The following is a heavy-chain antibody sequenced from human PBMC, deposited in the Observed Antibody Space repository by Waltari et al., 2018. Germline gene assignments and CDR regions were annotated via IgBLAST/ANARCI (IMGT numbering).Heavy chain of an antibody. J-gene: IGHJ4*02. CDR2: ISYDGSNK. CDR3: ARDRDIVGATGIDY. D-gene: IGHD1-26*01. V-gene: IGHV3-30-3*01. Sequence: QVQLVESGGGVVQPVRSRRLSCAASGFTFCSYARNWFRQAPGKGLEWVAVISYDGSNKYYADSVKGRFTISRDNSKNTLYLQMNSLRAEDTAVYYCARDRDIVGATGIDYWGQGTLVTVSS. CDR1: GFTFCSYA.